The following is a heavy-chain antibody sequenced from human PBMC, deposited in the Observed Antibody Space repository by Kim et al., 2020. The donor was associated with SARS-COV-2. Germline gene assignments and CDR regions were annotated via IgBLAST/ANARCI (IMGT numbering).Heavy chain of an antibody. Sequence: GGSLRLSCAASGFTFSSYGMHWVRQAPGKGLEWVAVIWYDGSNKYYADSVKGRFTISRDNSKNTLYLQMNSLRAEDTAVYYCARDETVTGDAFDIWGQGTMVTVSS. V-gene: IGHV3-33*01. CDR3: ARDETVTGDAFDI. CDR2: IWYDGSNK. CDR1: GFTFSSYG. J-gene: IGHJ3*02. D-gene: IGHD2-21*02.